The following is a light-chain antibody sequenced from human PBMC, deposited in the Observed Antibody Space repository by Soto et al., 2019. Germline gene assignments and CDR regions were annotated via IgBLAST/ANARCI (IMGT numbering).Light chain of an antibody. J-gene: IGLJ2*01. V-gene: IGLV1-40*01. Sequence: QSVLTQPPSVSGAPGQRVTISCTGSSSNIGAGYDVHWYQQLPGTAPKLLIYGYTNRPSRVPDRFSGSKSGTSASLAITGLQAEDEADYYCQSYDSSLSGFVFGAGTQLTVL. CDR1: SSNIGAGYD. CDR3: QSYDSSLSGFV. CDR2: GYT.